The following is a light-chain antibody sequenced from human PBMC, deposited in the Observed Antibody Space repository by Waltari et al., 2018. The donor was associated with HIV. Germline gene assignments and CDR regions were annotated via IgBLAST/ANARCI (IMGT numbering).Light chain of an antibody. V-gene: IGKV3-20*01. Sequence: EIVLTQSPDTLSLSTGESAALSCRASQSVSSNYLAWYQQKPGQAPRLLIYGASSRATGIPDTFSGSGSGTDFTLTISRLEPEDFAVYYCQQYGSSPYTFGQGTKLEIK. J-gene: IGKJ2*01. CDR3: QQYGSSPYT. CDR1: QSVSSNY. CDR2: GAS.